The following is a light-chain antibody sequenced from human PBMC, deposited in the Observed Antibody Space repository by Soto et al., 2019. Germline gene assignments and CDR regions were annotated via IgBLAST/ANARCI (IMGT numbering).Light chain of an antibody. CDR2: EVS. CDR3: SSYTSSSTYV. J-gene: IGLJ1*01. CDR1: SSDVGGYNY. V-gene: IGLV2-14*01. Sequence: HSALTQPASVSGSPGQAITISCTGTSSDVGGYNYVSWYQQHPGKAPKLMIYEVSNRPSGVSNRFSGSKSGNTASLTISGLQAEDEAAYYCSSYTSSSTYVFGTGTKVTVL.